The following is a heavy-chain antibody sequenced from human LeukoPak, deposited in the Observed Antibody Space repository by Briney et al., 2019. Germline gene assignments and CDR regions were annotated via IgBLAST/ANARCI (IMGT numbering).Heavy chain of an antibody. CDR3: ARSQWDPPNPSRIIYYYYYMDV. V-gene: IGHV1-46*01. CDR2: INPSGGST. J-gene: IGHJ6*03. Sequence: ASVKVSCKASGYTFTSYYMHWVRQAPGQGLEWMGIINPSGGSTSYAQKFQGRVTMTRDTSTSTIYMELSSLRSEDTAVYYCARSQWDPPNPSRIIYYYYYMDVWGKGTTVTVSS. CDR1: GYTFTSYY. D-gene: IGHD1-26*01.